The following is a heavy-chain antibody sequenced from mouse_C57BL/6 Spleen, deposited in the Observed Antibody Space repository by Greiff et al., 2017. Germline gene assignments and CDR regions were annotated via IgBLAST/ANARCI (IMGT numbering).Heavy chain of an antibody. Sequence: QVQLQQSGAELVKPGASVKLSCKASGYTFTSYWMHWVKQRPGQGLEWIGMIHPNSGSTNYNEKFKSKATLTVDNSSSTAYMQLSSLTSEDSAVYYCARDDYYYGSSPWFAYWGQGTLVTVSA. CDR1: GYTFTSYW. V-gene: IGHV1-64*01. CDR2: IHPNSGST. J-gene: IGHJ3*01. CDR3: ARDDYYYGSSPWFAY. D-gene: IGHD1-1*01.